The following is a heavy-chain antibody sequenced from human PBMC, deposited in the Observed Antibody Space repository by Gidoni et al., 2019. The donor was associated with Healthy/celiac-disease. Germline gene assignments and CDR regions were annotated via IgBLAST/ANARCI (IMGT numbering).Heavy chain of an antibody. CDR1: GFPFSSYS. CDR2: ISSSGSTI. D-gene: IGHD3-3*01. J-gene: IGHJ4*02. CDR3: ARDNVGYYDFWSGYYGG. Sequence: EVQLVESGGRLVQPGGSLRLSCAASGFPFSSYSMNWVRQAPGTGLEWVSYISSSGSTIYYADAVKGRFTISRDNAKNSLYLQMNSLRDEDTAVYYCARDNVGYYDFWSGYYGGWGQGTLVTVSS. V-gene: IGHV3-48*02.